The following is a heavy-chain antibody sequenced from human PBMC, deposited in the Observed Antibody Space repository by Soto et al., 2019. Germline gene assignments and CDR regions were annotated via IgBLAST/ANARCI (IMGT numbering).Heavy chain of an antibody. D-gene: IGHD1-26*01. V-gene: IGHV1-18*01. Sequence: ASVKVSCKASGYTFTSYGISWVRQAPGQGLEWMGWISAYNGNTNYAQKLQGRVTMTTDTSTSTAYMELRSLRSDDTAVYYCARGPSGSSTEYYYYYGMDVWGQGTTVTVSS. CDR1: GYTFTSYG. J-gene: IGHJ6*02. CDR3: ARGPSGSSTEYYYYYGMDV. CDR2: ISAYNGNT.